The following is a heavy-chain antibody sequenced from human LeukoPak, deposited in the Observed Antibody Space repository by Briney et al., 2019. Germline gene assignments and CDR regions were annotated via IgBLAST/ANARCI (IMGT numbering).Heavy chain of an antibody. CDR3: ARDGYDYDYVWGSHNNWFDP. CDR1: GFTFSSNW. J-gene: IGHJ5*02. D-gene: IGHD3-16*01. Sequence: GGSLRFSCAAYGFTFSSNWMSWVRHAPGKGLEWVANIKQDGSEKYYVDSVKGRFTISRDNAKNSLYLQMNSLRAEDTAVYYCARDGYDYDYVWGSHNNWFDPWGQGTLVTVSS. CDR2: IKQDGSEK. V-gene: IGHV3-7*01.